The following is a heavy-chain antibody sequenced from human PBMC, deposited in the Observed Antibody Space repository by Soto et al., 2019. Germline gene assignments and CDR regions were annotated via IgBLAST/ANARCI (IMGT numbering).Heavy chain of an antibody. CDR3: ARRRCTTTTCFDP. CDR1: GGSINSGNYY. D-gene: IGHD2-8*01. CDR2: ISYSGSA. V-gene: IGHV4-31*03. Sequence: PSETLSLTCSVSGGSINSGNYYWNWIRQHPGKGLEWIGYISYSGSAHYNPSLRSRVFISVDTSRNQFSLKLSSVTAADTAVYYCARRRCTTTTCFDPWGQGTLVTVSS. J-gene: IGHJ5*02.